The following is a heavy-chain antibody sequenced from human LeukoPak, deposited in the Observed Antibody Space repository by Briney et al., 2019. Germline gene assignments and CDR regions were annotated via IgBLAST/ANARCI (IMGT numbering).Heavy chain of an antibody. J-gene: IGHJ5*02. CDR3: VRDGSGYFNWFDP. V-gene: IGHV4-39*07. D-gene: IGHD3-3*01. Sequence: SETLSLTCTVSGGSISSSSYYWGWIRQPPGKGLEWIGSIYHSGSAYYNPSLKSRVTISVDMSKDQFSLKLSSVTAADTAMYYCVRDGSGYFNWFDPWGQGTLVTVSS. CDR2: IYHSGSA. CDR1: GGSISSSSYY.